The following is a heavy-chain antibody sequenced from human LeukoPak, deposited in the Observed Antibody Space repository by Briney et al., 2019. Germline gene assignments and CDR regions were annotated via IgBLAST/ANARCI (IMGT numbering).Heavy chain of an antibody. CDR1: GGSISSGGYY. CDR3: ASESDGITMVWGVIVY. D-gene: IGHD3-10*01. Sequence: SETLSLTCTVSGGSISSGGYYWSWIRQHPGKGLEWIGYIYYSGSTYYNPSLKSRVTISVDTSKNQFSLKLSSVTAADTAVYYCASESDGITMVWGVIVYWGQGTLVTVSS. J-gene: IGHJ4*02. CDR2: IYYSGST. V-gene: IGHV4-31*03.